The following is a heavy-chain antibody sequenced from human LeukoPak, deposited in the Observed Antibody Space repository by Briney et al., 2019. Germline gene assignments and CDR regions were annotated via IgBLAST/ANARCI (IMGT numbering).Heavy chain of an antibody. CDR1: GGSISSGGYY. J-gene: IGHJ4*02. CDR3: ATRWVNYGRVY. D-gene: IGHD3-16*01. Sequence: SETLSLTCTVSGGSISSGGYYWSWIRQHPGKGLEWIGYIYYSGSTNYNPSLKSRVTISVDTSKNQFSLKLSSVTAADTAVYYCATRWVNYGRVYWGQGTLVTVSS. CDR2: IYYSGST. V-gene: IGHV4-31*03.